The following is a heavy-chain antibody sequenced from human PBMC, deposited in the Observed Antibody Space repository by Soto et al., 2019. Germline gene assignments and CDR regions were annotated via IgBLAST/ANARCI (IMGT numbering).Heavy chain of an antibody. V-gene: IGHV3-15*01. J-gene: IGHJ4*02. CDR2: IKSKTDGGTT. D-gene: IGHD3-22*01. CDR3: TGPGYYDSSGYSGEVDY. Sequence: GGSLRLSCAASGFTFSNAWMSWVRQAPGKGLEWVGRIKSKTDGGTTDYAAPVKGRFTISRDDSKNTLYLQMNSLKTEDTAVYYCTGPGYYDSSGYSGEVDYWGQGTLVTVSS. CDR1: GFTFSNAW.